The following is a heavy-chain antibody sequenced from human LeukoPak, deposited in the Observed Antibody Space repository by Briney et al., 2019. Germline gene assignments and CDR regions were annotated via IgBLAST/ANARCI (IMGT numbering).Heavy chain of an antibody. CDR1: GVSIRNYY. V-gene: IGHV4-59*08. D-gene: IGHD6-19*01. CDR3: ARRQRRLVRYYGMDV. CDR2: IYNSGSA. J-gene: IGHJ6*02. Sequence: SETLSLTCTVSGVSIRNYYWSWIRQPPGKGLERIGYIYNSGSAKYNPSLKSRVTMSADTSKNQFSLRLTSVTAADTGVYYCARRQRRLVRYYGMDVWGQGTTVTVSS.